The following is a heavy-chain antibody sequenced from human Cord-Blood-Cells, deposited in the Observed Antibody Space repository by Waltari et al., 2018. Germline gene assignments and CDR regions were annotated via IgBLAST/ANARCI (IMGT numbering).Heavy chain of an antibody. D-gene: IGHD1-26*01. CDR1: GFSLSNARMG. V-gene: IGHV2-26*01. CDR2: IFSNDEK. CDR3: ARIRRIVGATDY. Sequence: QVTLKESGPVLVKPTETLTLTCTVSGFSLSNARMGVSWIRQPPGKALEWLAHIFSNDEKSYITSLKSRLTISKDTSKSQVVLTMTNMDPVDTATYYCARIRRIVGATDYWGQGTLVTVSS. J-gene: IGHJ4*02.